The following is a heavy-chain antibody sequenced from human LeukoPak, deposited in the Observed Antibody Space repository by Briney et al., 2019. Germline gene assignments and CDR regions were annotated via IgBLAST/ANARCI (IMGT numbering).Heavy chain of an antibody. D-gene: IGHD1-26*01. CDR3: ARGQGGSYYYYYYYMDV. CDR1: GFTFSDYY. V-gene: IGHV4-34*01. J-gene: IGHJ6*03. Sequence: GSLRLSCAASGFTFSDYYMSWIRQAPGKGLEWIGEINHSGSTNYNPSLKSRVTISVDTSKNQFSLKLSSVTAADTAVYYCARGQGGSYYYYYYYMDVWGKGTTVTVSS. CDR2: INHSGST.